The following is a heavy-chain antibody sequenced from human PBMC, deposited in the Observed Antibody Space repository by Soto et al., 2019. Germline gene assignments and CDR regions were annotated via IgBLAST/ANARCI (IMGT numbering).Heavy chain of an antibody. J-gene: IGHJ3*02. Sequence: PSETLSLTCTVSGGSISSSSYYWGWIRQPPGKGLEWIGSIYYSGSTYYNPSLKSRVTISVDTSKNQFSLKLSSVTAADTAVYYCARHIGSRGWYGGRGFAFDSWGQGTMVTVSS. D-gene: IGHD6-19*01. CDR3: ARHIGSRGWYGGRGFAFDS. V-gene: IGHV4-39*01. CDR1: GGSISSSSYY. CDR2: IYYSGST.